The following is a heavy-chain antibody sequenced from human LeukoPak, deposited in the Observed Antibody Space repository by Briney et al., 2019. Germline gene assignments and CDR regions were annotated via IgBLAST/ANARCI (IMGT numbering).Heavy chain of an antibody. V-gene: IGHV3-11*04. CDR1: GCTFSDYY. D-gene: IGHD3-22*01. J-gene: IGHJ4*02. Sequence: KPGGSLRLSCAASGCTFSDYYMNWIRQVPGKGLEGVSYIGHSGGSIYYPDSVKGRFTVSRDNAENSLYLQMNSLRAEDTAVYYCAKNTYYYDSSGYYGHGTFDYWGQGTLVTVSS. CDR3: AKNTYYYDSSGYYGHGTFDY. CDR2: IGHSGGSI.